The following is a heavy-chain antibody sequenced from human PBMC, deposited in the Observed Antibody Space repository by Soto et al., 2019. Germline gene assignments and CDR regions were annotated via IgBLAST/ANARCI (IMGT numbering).Heavy chain of an antibody. CDR2: IHGGGGAT. CDR1: GFTFSAYA. Sequence: GGSLRLSCAASGFTFSAYAMGWVRQAPGKGLEWVSTIHGGGGATHYADSVKGRFTISRDDSKNTLYLQMNSLRAEDTAVYYCARDNAHYFDYWGQGTLVTVSS. V-gene: IGHV3-23*01. CDR3: ARDNAHYFDY. J-gene: IGHJ4*02.